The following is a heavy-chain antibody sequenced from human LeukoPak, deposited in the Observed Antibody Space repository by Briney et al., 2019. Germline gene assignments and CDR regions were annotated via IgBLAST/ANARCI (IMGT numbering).Heavy chain of an antibody. D-gene: IGHD3-22*01. CDR3: ARDPWDDVSGFSGDY. V-gene: IGHV3-66*01. J-gene: IGHJ4*02. CDR1: GFTVSTNY. CDR2: IYSGGST. Sequence: PGGSLRLSCGASGFTVSTNYMSWVRQAPGKGLEWVSIIYSGGSTYYADSVKGRFTISRDNSKNTLYLQMNSLRAEDTAVYYCARDPWDDVSGFSGDYWCQGTLVTVSS.